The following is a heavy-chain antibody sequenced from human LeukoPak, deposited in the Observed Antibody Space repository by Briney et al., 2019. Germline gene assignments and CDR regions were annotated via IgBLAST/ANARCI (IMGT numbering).Heavy chain of an antibody. CDR3: AKVKDSRIPDY. CDR2: ISYDGSNK. J-gene: IGHJ4*02. D-gene: IGHD1-26*01. V-gene: IGHV3-30*18. Sequence: GGSLRLSCAASGFTFSNYGMHWVRQAPGKGLEWVAVISYDGSNKYYADSVKGRFTISRDNSKNTLYLQMNSLRAEDTAVYHCAKVKDSRIPDYWGQGTLVTVSS. CDR1: GFTFSNYG.